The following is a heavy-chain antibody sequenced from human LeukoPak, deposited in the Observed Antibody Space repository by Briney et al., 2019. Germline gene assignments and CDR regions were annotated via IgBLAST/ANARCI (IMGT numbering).Heavy chain of an antibody. V-gene: IGHV4-39*07. J-gene: IGHJ2*01. CDR3: ARWAPGSGIHIRYFDL. CDR1: GDSISLSDYF. Sequence: PSETLSLTCTVSGDSISLSDYFGGWVRQSPGKGLEWIGSFYSSGTTYYNPSLQSRVTISLQMSKKQYSLSLSSVTAADTAVYYCARWAPGSGIHIRYFDLWGRGTLVTVSS. D-gene: IGHD3-10*01. CDR2: FYSSGTT.